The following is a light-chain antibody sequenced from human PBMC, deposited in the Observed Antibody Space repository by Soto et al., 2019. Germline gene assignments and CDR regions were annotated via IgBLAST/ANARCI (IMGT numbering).Light chain of an antibody. CDR1: SSNIGAGYD. Sequence: QSVLTQPPSVSGAPGQRVTISCTGSSSNIGAGYDVHWYQQLPGTAPKLLIYGNTNRPSGVPDRFSGSKSGTSASLAITGXXXXXXXXYYCQSYDSSLSGWVFGGGTKLTVL. CDR3: QSYDSSLSGWV. CDR2: GNT. V-gene: IGLV1-40*01. J-gene: IGLJ3*02.